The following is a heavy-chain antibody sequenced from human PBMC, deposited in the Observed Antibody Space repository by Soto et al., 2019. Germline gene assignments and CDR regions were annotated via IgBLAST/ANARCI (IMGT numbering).Heavy chain of an antibody. Sequence: SETLSLTCTVSGGSISSSSYYWGWIRQPPGKGLEWIGSIYYSGSTYYNPSLKSRVTISVDTSKNQFSLKLSSVTAADTAVYYCARHWLPNNWFDPWGQGTLVTVSS. CDR2: IYYSGST. CDR3: ARHWLPNNWFDP. J-gene: IGHJ5*02. V-gene: IGHV4-39*01. CDR1: GGSISSSSYY. D-gene: IGHD5-12*01.